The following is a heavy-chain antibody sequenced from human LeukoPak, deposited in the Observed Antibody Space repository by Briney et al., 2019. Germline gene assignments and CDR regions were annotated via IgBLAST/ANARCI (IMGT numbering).Heavy chain of an antibody. CDR2: IWYDGSNK. D-gene: IGHD6-13*01. V-gene: IGHV3-33*01. CDR3: ARKLAPYSSSWTQGFDY. CDR1: GFTFSSYG. Sequence: GGSLRLSCAASGFTFSSYGMHWVRKAPGKGLEWVAVIWYDGSNKYYADSVKGRFTISRDNSKNTLYLQMNSLRAEDTAVYYCARKLAPYSSSWTQGFDYWGQGTLVTGSS. J-gene: IGHJ4*02.